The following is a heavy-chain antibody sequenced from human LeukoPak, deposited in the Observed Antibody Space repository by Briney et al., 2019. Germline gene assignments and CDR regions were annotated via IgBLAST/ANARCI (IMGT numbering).Heavy chain of an antibody. CDR1: GFTFSSYA. Sequence: GGSLRLSCAASGFTFSSYAMSWVRQAPGKGLEWVSAISGSGGSTYYADSVKGRFTISRDNSKNTLYLQMNSLRAEDTAVYYSAKGEWLRSKFDYWGQGTLVTVSS. CDR3: AKGEWLRSKFDY. V-gene: IGHV3-23*01. J-gene: IGHJ4*02. D-gene: IGHD5-12*01. CDR2: ISGSGGST.